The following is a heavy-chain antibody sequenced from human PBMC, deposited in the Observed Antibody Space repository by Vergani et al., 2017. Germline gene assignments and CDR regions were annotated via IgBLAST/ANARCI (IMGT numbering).Heavy chain of an antibody. D-gene: IGHD3-3*01. CDR2: INSDGSST. Sequence: EVQLVESGGGLVQPGGSLRLSCAASGFTFSSYWMHWVRQAPGKGLVWVSRINSDGSSTSYADSVKGRFTISRDNSKNTLYLQMNSLRAEDTAVYYCAKDGDFWSGYYFDYWGQGTLVTVSS. CDR3: AKDGDFWSGYYFDY. CDR1: GFTFSSYW. J-gene: IGHJ4*02. V-gene: IGHV3-74*01.